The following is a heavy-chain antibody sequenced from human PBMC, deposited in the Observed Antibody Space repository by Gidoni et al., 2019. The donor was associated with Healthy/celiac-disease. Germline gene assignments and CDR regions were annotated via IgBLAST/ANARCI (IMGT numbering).Heavy chain of an antibody. D-gene: IGHD5-18*01. CDR3: ARSGIQLWLRAGAFDI. CDR1: GGSFSGYY. Sequence: QVQLQQWGAGLLKPSETLSLTCAVYGGSFSGYYWSWIRQPPGKGLEWIGEINHSGSTNYNPSLKSRVTISVDTSKNQFSLKLSSVTAADTAVYYCARSGIQLWLRAGAFDIWGQGTMVTVSS. V-gene: IGHV4-34*01. J-gene: IGHJ3*02. CDR2: INHSGST.